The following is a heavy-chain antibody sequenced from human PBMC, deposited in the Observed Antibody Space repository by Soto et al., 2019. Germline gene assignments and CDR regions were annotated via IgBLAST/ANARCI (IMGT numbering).Heavy chain of an antibody. V-gene: IGHV3-49*04. CDR2: IRSKAYGGTT. Sequence: SLRLSFTASGFTFGDYAMSWVRQAPGKGLEWVGFIRSKAYGGTTEYAASVKGRFTISRDDSKSIAYLQMNSLKTEDTAVYYCTRVTGTTVAFDIWGQGTMVTVSS. CDR3: TRVTGTTVAFDI. D-gene: IGHD1-1*01. CDR1: GFTFGDYA. J-gene: IGHJ3*02.